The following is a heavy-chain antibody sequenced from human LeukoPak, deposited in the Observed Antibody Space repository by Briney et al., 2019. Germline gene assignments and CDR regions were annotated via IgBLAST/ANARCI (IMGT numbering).Heavy chain of an antibody. CDR2: IYISGST. CDR3: ARCLTTVVTPGLLRAFDI. CDR1: GGSISSYY. Sequence: PSETLSLTCTVSGGSISSYYWSWIRQPAGKGLEWIGRIYISGSTNYNPSLKSQVTMSVDTSKNQFSLKLSSVTAADTAVYYCARCLTTVVTPGLLRAFDIWGQGTMVTVSS. D-gene: IGHD4-23*01. J-gene: IGHJ3*02. V-gene: IGHV4-4*07.